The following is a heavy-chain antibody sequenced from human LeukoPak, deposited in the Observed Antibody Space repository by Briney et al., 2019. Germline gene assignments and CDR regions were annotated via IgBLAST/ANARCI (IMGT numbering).Heavy chain of an antibody. Sequence: PGGSLRLSCAASGFTFSSYAMHWVRQAPGKGLEWVAVISYDGSNKYYADSVKGRFTISRDNSKNTLYLQMNSLRAEDTAVYYCARDRSLDFLHYFDYWGQGTLVTVSS. CDR2: ISYDGSNK. J-gene: IGHJ4*02. D-gene: IGHD1-26*01. V-gene: IGHV3-30*04. CDR3: ARDRSLDFLHYFDY. CDR1: GFTFSSYA.